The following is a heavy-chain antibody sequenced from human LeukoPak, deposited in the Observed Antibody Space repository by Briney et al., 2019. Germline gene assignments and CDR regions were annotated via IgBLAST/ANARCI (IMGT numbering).Heavy chain of an antibody. D-gene: IGHD6-19*01. J-gene: IGHJ4*02. Sequence: SETLSLTCIVSDGAITGFSWSWIRQPPGKGLEWIGYYSGDTNYNPSLQSRVTLSVDTSKNQFSLKLTSVTAADTAVYYCARDSSGLDYWGQGTLVTVSS. V-gene: IGHV4-59*01. CDR3: ARDSSGLDY. CDR2: YYSGDT. CDR1: DGAITGFS.